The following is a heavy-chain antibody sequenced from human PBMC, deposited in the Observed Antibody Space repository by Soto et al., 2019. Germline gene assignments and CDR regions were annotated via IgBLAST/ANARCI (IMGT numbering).Heavy chain of an antibody. CDR1: GYTFTSYG. J-gene: IGHJ4*02. D-gene: IGHD5-18*01. V-gene: IGHV1-18*03. CDR2: ISAYNGTT. CDR3: ARDGRAMNDY. Sequence: ASVKVSCKASGYTFTSYGISWVRQAPGQGLEWMGWISAYNGTTNYAYSVKGRFTISRDNSRDTLYLQMGSLRPEDMAVYYCARDGRAMNDYWGQGTLVTVSS.